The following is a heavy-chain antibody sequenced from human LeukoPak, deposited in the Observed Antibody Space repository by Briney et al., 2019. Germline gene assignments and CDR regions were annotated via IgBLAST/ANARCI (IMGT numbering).Heavy chain of an antibody. Sequence: GGSLRLACAASGFTFRDYGMSWVRQAPGKGLEWVSSINNAGVNTHYADSVKGRFTISRDNAKNSLYLQMNSLRAEDSAVYYCARYCTFRTCSGTKFDSWGQGTLVTVSS. CDR1: GFTFRDYG. J-gene: IGHJ4*02. CDR2: INNAGVNT. D-gene: IGHD1-1*01. V-gene: IGHV3-11*06. CDR3: ARYCTFRTCSGTKFDS.